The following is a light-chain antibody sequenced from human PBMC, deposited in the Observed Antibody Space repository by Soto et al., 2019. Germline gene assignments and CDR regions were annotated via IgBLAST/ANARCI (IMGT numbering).Light chain of an antibody. CDR2: GAS. V-gene: IGKV3-15*01. J-gene: IGKJ4*01. Sequence: EIVLTQSPGTLSLSPGERATLSCRASQSVTNSYLAWHQQKPGQAPRLIILGASTREAGIPARVSGRGSGTEFTLTISSLQSEDFAVDYCQQYSNWPLTFGGGTKVDIK. CDR3: QQYSNWPLT. CDR1: QSVTNSY.